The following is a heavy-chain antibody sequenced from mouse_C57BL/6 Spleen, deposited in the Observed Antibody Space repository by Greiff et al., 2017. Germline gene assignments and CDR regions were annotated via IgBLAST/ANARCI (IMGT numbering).Heavy chain of an antibody. CDR3: ENEYY. V-gene: IGHV1-26*01. CDR2: INPSNGNT. CDR1: GYTFTDYY. J-gene: IGHJ3*01. D-gene: IGHD5-2*01. Sequence: EVQLQQSGPELVKPGASVKISCKASGYTFTDYYRNWVKQSHGQCLEWIGDINPSNGNTSYNQKFKGKATLTVDKSSSTAYMELRSLASENSTVYDCENEYYWGQGTLVTVSA.